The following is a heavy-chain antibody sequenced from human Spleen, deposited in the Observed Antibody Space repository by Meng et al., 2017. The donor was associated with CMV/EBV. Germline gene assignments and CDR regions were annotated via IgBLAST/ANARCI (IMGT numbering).Heavy chain of an antibody. Sequence: QVPLEQLGAGLLKPSETLSLTCAVYGGSFSGYYWSWIRQHPGKGLEWIGEINHSGSTNYNPSLKSRVTISVDTSKNQFSLKLSSVTAADTAVYYCARDWKRIQGGWFDPWGQGTLVTVSS. CDR3: ARDWKRIQGGWFDP. CDR2: INHSGST. CDR1: GGSFSGYY. V-gene: IGHV4-34*01. J-gene: IGHJ5*02. D-gene: IGHD5-18*01.